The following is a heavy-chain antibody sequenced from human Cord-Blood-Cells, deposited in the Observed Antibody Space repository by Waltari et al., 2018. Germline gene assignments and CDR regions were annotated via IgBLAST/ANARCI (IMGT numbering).Heavy chain of an antibody. CDR2: IVVGSGNT. J-gene: IGHJ4*02. D-gene: IGHD3-3*01. CDR3: AASRFYTDFWSGPDY. CDR1: GFTLTSSA. V-gene: IGHV1-58*01. Sequence: QMQLVQSGPEVKKPGNSVKVSCKASGFTLTSSAVRWVGQARGQRLEWIGWIVVGSGNTNYAQKFQERVTITRDMSTSTAYMELSSLRSEDTAVYYCAASRFYTDFWSGPDYWGQGTLVTVSS.